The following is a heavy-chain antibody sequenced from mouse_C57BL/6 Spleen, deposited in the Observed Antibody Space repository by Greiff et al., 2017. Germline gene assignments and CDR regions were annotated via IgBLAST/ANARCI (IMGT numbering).Heavy chain of an antibody. CDR3: ARRTGTHWDFDV. CDR2: ISSGSSTN. Sequence: EVQRVESGGGLVKPGGSLKLSCAASGFTFSDYGMHWVRQAPEKGLEWVAYISSGSSTNYYADTVKGRFTISRDNAKNTLFLQMSSLRSEDTAMYYCARRTGTHWDFDVWGTGTTVTVSS. V-gene: IGHV5-17*01. J-gene: IGHJ1*03. CDR1: GFTFSDYG. D-gene: IGHD4-1*01.